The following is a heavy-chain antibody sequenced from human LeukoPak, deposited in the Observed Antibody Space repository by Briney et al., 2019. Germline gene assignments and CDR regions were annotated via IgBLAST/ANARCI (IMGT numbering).Heavy chain of an antibody. D-gene: IGHD3-22*01. CDR2: INHSGST. CDR1: GGSFSGYY. CDR3: ARGPDSSGYHPLDY. J-gene: IGHJ4*02. V-gene: IGHV4-34*01. Sequence: PSETLSLTCAVYGGSFSGYYWSWIRQPPGKGLEWIGEINHSGSTNYNPSLKSQVTISVDTSKNQFSLKLSSVTAADTAVYYCARGPDSSGYHPLDYWGQGTLVTVSS.